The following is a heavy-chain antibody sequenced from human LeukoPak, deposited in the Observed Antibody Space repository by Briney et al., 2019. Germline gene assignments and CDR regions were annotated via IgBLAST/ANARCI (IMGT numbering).Heavy chain of an antibody. CDR2: INPNSGGT. J-gene: IGHJ4*02. V-gene: IGHV1-2*02. D-gene: IGHD3-22*01. CDR1: GYTFTSYY. Sequence: ASVKVSCKASGYTFTSYYMRWVRQAPGQGLEWLGWINPNSGGTNYAQKFQGRVTMTRDPSISTAYMEVSRLRSDDTAVYYCARGEVVVSLDYWGQGTLVTVSS. CDR3: ARGEVVVSLDY.